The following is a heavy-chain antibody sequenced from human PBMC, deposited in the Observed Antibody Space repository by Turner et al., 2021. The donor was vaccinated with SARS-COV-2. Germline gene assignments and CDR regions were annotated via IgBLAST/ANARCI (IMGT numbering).Heavy chain of an antibody. V-gene: IGHV4-39*02. CDR2: IYDSGST. CDR1: GGSISSSSYY. Sequence: QLQLQESGPGPVKPSETLSLTCTVAGGSISSSSYYWGWIRQPPGKGLEWIGSIYDSGSTYYNPSLKSRVTISVDTSKNQFSLKLSSVTAADTAVYYCAREGECYYDSSGYYLFPSAFDIWGQGTMVTVSS. CDR3: AREGECYYDSSGYYLFPSAFDI. D-gene: IGHD3-22*01. J-gene: IGHJ3*02.